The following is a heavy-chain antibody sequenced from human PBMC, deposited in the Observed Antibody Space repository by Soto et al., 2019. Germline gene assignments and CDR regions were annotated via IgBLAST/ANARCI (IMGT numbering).Heavy chain of an antibody. CDR2: VYHTGRT. D-gene: IGHD6-13*01. V-gene: IGHV4-61*01. CDR1: GGSFKSGSYS. CDR3: ARGIAAGRGDWLDP. J-gene: IGHJ5*02. Sequence: TLSLTCTVSGGSFKSGSYSWSWIRQPPGKGLEWIGYVYHTGRTSYNPSLKSRVSISMDTSKNQFSLQLNSVTPEDTAVYYCARGIAAGRGDWLDPWGQGTLVTVSS.